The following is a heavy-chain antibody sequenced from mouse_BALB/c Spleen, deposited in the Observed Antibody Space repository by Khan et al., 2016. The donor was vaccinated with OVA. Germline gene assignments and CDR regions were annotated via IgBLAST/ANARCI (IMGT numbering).Heavy chain of an antibody. CDR3: ARAYYRSDGYYAMDY. Sequence: VQLQESGPGLVAPSQSLSITCTVSGFSLSRYNIHWVRQPPGKGLEWLGMIWGGGGTDYNSTLKSRLSISKDNSKSQVFLKMNSLQTDDSAMYXCARAYYRSDGYYAMDYWGQGTQSPSPQ. J-gene: IGHJ4*01. CDR2: IWGGGGT. V-gene: IGHV2-6-4*01. CDR1: GFSLSRYN. D-gene: IGHD2-14*01.